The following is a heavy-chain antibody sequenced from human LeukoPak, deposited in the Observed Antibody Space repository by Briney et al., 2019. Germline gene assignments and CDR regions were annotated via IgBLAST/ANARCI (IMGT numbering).Heavy chain of an antibody. V-gene: IGHV6-1*01. CDR3: ARDFRYCSGGSCYTLFDY. CDR1: GDSLSSNRAA. CDR2: TYYWSKWYN. J-gene: IGHJ4*02. D-gene: IGHD2-15*01. Sequence: SQTLSLTCAISGDSLSSNRAAWNWIRQSPSRGLEWLGRTYYWSKWYNDYAVAVKSRININPDTSKNQFSLQLNSVTPEDTAVYYCARDFRYCSGGSCYTLFDYWGQGTLVTVSS.